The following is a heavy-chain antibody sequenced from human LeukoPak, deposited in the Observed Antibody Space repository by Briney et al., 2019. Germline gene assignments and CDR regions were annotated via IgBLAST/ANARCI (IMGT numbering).Heavy chain of an antibody. CDR2: ISSSSSYI. Sequence: GGSLRLSCAASGFTFSSYSMNWVRQAPGKGLEWVSSISSSSSYIYYADSVKGRFTISRDNAKNSLYLQMNSLRAEDTAVYYCARVMGYYYDSSGYPDYWGQEPWSPSPQ. J-gene: IGHJ4*01. D-gene: IGHD3-22*01. CDR3: ARVMGYYYDSSGYPDY. CDR1: GFTFSSYS. V-gene: IGHV3-21*01.